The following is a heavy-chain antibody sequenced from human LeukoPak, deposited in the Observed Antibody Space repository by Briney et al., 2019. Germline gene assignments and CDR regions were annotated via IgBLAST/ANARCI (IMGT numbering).Heavy chain of an antibody. V-gene: IGHV4-4*07. D-gene: IGHD3-22*01. CDR3: ARDSYYYDSSGYHPFDY. CDR1: GFAFSSYW. Sequence: AGGSLRLSCAASGFAFSSYWMHWIRQPAGKGLEWIGRIYTSGSTNYNPSLKSRVTMSVDTSKNQFSLKLSSVTAADTAVYYCARDSYYYDSSGYHPFDYWGQGTLVTVSS. J-gene: IGHJ4*02. CDR2: IYTSGST.